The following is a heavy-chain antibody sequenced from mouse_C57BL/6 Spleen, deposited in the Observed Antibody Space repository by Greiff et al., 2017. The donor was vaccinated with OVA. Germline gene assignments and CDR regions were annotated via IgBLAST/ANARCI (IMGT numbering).Heavy chain of an antibody. CDR3: ARRGDYDGGYAMDY. Sequence: QVQLQQPGAELVRPGTSVKLSCKASGYTFTSYWMHWVKQRPGQGLEWIGVIDPSDSYTNYNQKFKGKATLTVDTSSSTAYMQLSSLTSEDSAVYYCARRGDYDGGYAMDYWGQGTSVTVSS. CDR2: IDPSDSYT. D-gene: IGHD2-4*01. V-gene: IGHV1-59*01. CDR1: GYTFTSYW. J-gene: IGHJ4*01.